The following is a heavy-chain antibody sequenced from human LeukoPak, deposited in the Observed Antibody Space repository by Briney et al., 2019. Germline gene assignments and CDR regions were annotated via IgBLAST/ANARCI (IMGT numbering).Heavy chain of an antibody. CDR1: GYTFITYV. V-gene: IGHV1-18*01. J-gene: IGHJ4*02. Sequence: GASVKVSCKASGYTFITYVISWVRQAPGQGLEWMGWISAYNGNTNYAQKLQGRVTMTTDTSTSTAYMELRSLRSDDTAVYYCARDANSYGSGSYWGVWGQGTLVTVSS. D-gene: IGHD3-10*01. CDR2: ISAYNGNT. CDR3: ARDANSYGSGSYWGV.